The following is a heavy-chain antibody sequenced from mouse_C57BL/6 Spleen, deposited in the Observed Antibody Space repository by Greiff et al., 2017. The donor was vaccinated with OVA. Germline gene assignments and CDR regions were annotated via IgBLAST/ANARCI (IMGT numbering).Heavy chain of an antibody. D-gene: IGHD2-2*01. Sequence: QVQLKQPGAELVRPGSSVKLSCKASGYTFTSYWMHWVKQRPIQGLEWIGNIDPSDSETHYNQKFKDKDTLTVDKSSSTAYMQLSSLTSEDSAVYYCARGGYDDWYIDDWGTGTTVTVSS. CDR2: IDPSDSET. V-gene: IGHV1-52*01. J-gene: IGHJ1*03. CDR3: ARGGYDDWYIDD. CDR1: GYTFTSYW.